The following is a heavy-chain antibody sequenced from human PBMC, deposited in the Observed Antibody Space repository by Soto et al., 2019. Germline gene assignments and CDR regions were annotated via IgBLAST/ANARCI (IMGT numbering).Heavy chain of an antibody. CDR3: ASLLFYGSRSRVYFDA. CDR1: GGSISSSSYY. Sequence: QLQLQESGPGLVKPSETLSLTCTVSGGSISSSSYYWGWIRQPPGKGLEWIGSINDSGRTYYNPYVKRRVTLSVDTSNSQFSLKLTSLTAADTIVYYCASLLFYGSRSRVYFDAWSQGTLVTVSS. CDR2: INDSGRT. D-gene: IGHD3-10*01. J-gene: IGHJ4*02. V-gene: IGHV4-39*01.